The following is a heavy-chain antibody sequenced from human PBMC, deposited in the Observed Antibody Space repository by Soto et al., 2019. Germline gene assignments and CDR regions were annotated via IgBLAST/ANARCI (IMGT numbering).Heavy chain of an antibody. CDR2: IYYSGST. CDR1: GGSISSYY. Sequence: QVQLQESGPGLVKPSETLSLTCTVSGGSISSYYWSWIRQPPGKGLEWIGYIYYSGSTNYNPSLKSRXXIXVXXSKNQFSLKLSSVTAADTAVYYCARGHYDTDAFDIWGQGTMVTVSS. J-gene: IGHJ3*02. CDR3: ARGHYDTDAFDI. V-gene: IGHV4-59*01. D-gene: IGHD3-9*01.